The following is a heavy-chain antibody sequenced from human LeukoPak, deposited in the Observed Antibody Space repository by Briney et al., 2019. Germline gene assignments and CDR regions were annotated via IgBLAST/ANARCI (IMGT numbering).Heavy chain of an antibody. D-gene: IGHD2-2*01. V-gene: IGHV4-4*02. CDR2: MHHSGRT. J-gene: IGHJ5*02. Sequence: SETLSLTCAISGASISSTNWWIWVRQPPGKGLEWIGEMHHSGRTNYNPSLKSRITISVDKSKNQVFLRLNSVAAADTALYYCARAQEGCSRASCYLEPWGQGTLVAVSS. CDR3: ARAQEGCSRASCYLEP. CDR1: GASISSTNW.